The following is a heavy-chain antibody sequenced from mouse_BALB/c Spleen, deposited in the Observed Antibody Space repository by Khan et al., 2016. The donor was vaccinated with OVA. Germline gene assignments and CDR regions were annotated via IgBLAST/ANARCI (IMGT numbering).Heavy chain of an antibody. V-gene: IGHV9-3-1*01. J-gene: IGHJ1*01. CDR2: INTYTGEP. D-gene: IGHD2-4*01. Sequence: QIQLVQSGPELKKPGETVKISCKTSGYTFTNYGMNWVKQAPGKGLKWMGWINTYTGEPTYADAFKGRFAFSLKTSASSAYLQINNLRNEDTATYFCAREATYYDVGYWYFDVWGAGTTVTVSS. CDR1: GYTFTNYG. CDR3: AREATYYDVGYWYFDV.